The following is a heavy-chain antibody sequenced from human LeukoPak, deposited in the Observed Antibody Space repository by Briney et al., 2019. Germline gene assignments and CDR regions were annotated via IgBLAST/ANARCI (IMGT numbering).Heavy chain of an antibody. J-gene: IGHJ4*02. D-gene: IGHD3-10*01. CDR1: GFIFRSYG. CDR2: ISGSGGSI. Sequence: PGGSLRLSCAASGFIFRSYGMSWVRQAPGKGLEWVSGISGSGGSIYYADSVKGRFTISRDNSKNTLYLQMSSLRAEDTAMYFCVRDVGAVRGEVYFDYWGQGTLVTVSS. CDR3: VRDVGAVRGEVYFDY. V-gene: IGHV3-23*01.